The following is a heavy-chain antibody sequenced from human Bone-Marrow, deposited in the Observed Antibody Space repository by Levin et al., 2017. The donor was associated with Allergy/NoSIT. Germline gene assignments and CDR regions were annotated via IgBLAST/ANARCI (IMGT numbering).Heavy chain of an antibody. J-gene: IGHJ4*01. V-gene: IGHV3-23*01. CDR2: ISGYGDTT. Sequence: LSLTCAASGFTFSSYAMTWVRQAPGKRLEWVSVISGYGDTTYYADSVKGRFTISRDNAKNTLYLQMNSLRAEDTAMYYCAKESPHFDYWGHGTLVTVSS. CDR1: GFTFSSYA. CDR3: AKESPHFDY.